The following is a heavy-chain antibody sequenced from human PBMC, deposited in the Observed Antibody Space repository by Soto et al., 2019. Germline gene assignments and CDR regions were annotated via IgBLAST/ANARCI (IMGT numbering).Heavy chain of an antibody. CDR2: IYYSGST. D-gene: IGHD3-10*01. CDR1: GGSISSYY. Sequence: QVQLQESGPGLVKPSETLSLTCTVSGGSISSYYWSWIRQPPGKGLEWIGYIYYSGSTNYNPSLKGRVTISVDTSKNQFSLKLSSVTAADTAVYYCARHSLRYYGSGSYYRPGYFDYWGQGTLVTVSS. CDR3: ARHSLRYYGSGSYYRPGYFDY. J-gene: IGHJ4*02. V-gene: IGHV4-59*08.